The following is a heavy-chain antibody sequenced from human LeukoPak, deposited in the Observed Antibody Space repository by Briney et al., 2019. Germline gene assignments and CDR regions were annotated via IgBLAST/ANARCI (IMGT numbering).Heavy chain of an antibody. CDR3: ARDIPIVVVVAATYSDGMDV. CDR2: INPNSGGT. J-gene: IGHJ6*02. V-gene: IGHV1-2*02. CDR1: GYTFTGYY. Sequence: ASVNVSCKASGYTFTGYYMHWVRQAPGQGHGWRGWINPNSGGTNNSQTSQSRVTMTRDTSISTAYMELSRLRSDETAVYYCARDIPIVVVVAATYSDGMDVWGHGTTVTVSS. D-gene: IGHD2-15*01.